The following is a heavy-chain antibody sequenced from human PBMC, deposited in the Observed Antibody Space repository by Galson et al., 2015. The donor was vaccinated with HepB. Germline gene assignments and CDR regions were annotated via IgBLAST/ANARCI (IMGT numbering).Heavy chain of an antibody. CDR1: GFTFSSYW. V-gene: IGHV3-7*03. D-gene: IGHD2-15*01. CDR2: IKQDGSEK. J-gene: IGHJ6*02. Sequence: SLRLSCAASGFTFSSYWMSWVRQAPEKGLEWVANIKQDGSEKYYVDSVKGRFTISRDNAKNSLYLQMNSLRAEDTAVYYCARDKYCSGGSCYSAYYYYGMDVWGQATTVTVSS. CDR3: ARDKYCSGGSCYSAYYYYGMDV.